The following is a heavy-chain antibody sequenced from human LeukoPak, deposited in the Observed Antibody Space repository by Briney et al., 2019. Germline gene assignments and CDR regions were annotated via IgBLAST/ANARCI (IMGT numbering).Heavy chain of an antibody. J-gene: IGHJ4*02. D-gene: IGHD2-2*01. Sequence: ASVKVSCKASGGTFSSYAISWVRQAPGQGLEWMGGIIPISGTTNYAQKFQGRVTITADESTSTAYMEMSSLRSEDTAFYYCARGRYCSSASCPFDYWGQGTLVTVSS. CDR3: ARGRYCSSASCPFDY. CDR1: GGTFSSYA. CDR2: IIPISGTT. V-gene: IGHV1-69*01.